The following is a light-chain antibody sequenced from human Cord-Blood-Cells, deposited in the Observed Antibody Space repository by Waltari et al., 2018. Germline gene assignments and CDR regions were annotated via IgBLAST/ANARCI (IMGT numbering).Light chain of an antibody. Sequence: DIQMTQSPSSLCASVGDRVPITCQASQDISNYLNWYQQKPGKAPKLLIYDASNLETGVPSRFSGSGSGTDFTFTISSLQPEDIATYYCQQYDNLPLTFGGGTKVEIK. V-gene: IGKV1-33*01. CDR2: DAS. J-gene: IGKJ4*01. CDR3: QQYDNLPLT. CDR1: QDISNY.